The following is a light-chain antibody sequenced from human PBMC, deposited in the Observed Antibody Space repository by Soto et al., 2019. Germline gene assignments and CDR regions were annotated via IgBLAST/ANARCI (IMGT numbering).Light chain of an antibody. CDR1: QSVGSN. CDR2: GAS. J-gene: IGKJ4*01. Sequence: EIVVTQSPATRSVSPGERATRSCRASQSVGSNFAGYQQKPGQAPRLLIYGASTKATGIPARFSGSRSGTEFTLTISSLHSEDFAVDNCRQYSNWPLTFGGATNVEI. CDR3: RQYSNWPLT. V-gene: IGKV3-15*01.